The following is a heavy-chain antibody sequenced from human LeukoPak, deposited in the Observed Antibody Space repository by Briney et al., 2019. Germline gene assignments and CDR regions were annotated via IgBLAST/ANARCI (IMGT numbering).Heavy chain of an antibody. CDR1: GDSINRSRYS. Sequence: SETLSLTCTVSGDSINRSRYSWGWIRQPPGKELEWIGSIYHSGSTQYNPSLESRVTISVDTSTNQFSLKLSSVTAADTAVYYCARDTNMYSSSSGRIWGQGTLVTVSS. J-gene: IGHJ4*02. CDR3: ARDTNMYSSSSGRI. D-gene: IGHD6-6*01. V-gene: IGHV4-39*07. CDR2: IYHSGST.